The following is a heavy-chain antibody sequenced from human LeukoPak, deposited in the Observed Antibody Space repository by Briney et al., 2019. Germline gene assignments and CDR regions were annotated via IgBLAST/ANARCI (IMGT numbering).Heavy chain of an antibody. CDR1: LYTFTGYY. J-gene: IGHJ4*02. CDR2: INPNSGGK. CDR3: ARGMGWGSYSPPDY. D-gene: IGHD3-16*01. V-gene: IGHV1-2*02. Sequence: ASVNVSCKPSLYTFTGYYMHWVRQAPGQGLEWMGWINPNSGGKNYAQKFQGRVTMTRDTSISTAYMELSRLRSDDTAVYYCARGMGWGSYSPPDYWGQGTLVPVPS.